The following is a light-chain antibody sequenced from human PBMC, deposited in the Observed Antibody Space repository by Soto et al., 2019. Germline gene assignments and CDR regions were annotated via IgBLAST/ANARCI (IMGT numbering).Light chain of an antibody. Sequence: EIVMTQSPAILSVSPGERATLSCRAGQSVSNNLVWYQQKPGQAPRLLIYGASTRATGVPARFSGSGSGTEFTLTISSLQSEDFAVYYCQQFNNWPPVTFGQGTKVDIK. CDR2: GAS. CDR1: QSVSNN. CDR3: QQFNNWPPVT. V-gene: IGKV3-15*01. J-gene: IGKJ1*01.